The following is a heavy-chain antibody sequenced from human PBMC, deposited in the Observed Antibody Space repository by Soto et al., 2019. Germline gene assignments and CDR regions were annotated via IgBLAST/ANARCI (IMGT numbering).Heavy chain of an antibody. D-gene: IGHD1-7*01. V-gene: IGHV1-2*04. CDR3: ASDRGPGTTPFDY. CDR2: INPNSGGT. J-gene: IGHJ4*02. CDR1: GYTFTDYY. Sequence: ASVKVSCKASGYTFTDYYMHWVRQAPGRGLEWMGWINPNSGGTNYAQNFQGWVTMTRDTSISTAYMELSRLRSDDTAVYYCASDRGPGTTPFDYWGQGTLVTVSS.